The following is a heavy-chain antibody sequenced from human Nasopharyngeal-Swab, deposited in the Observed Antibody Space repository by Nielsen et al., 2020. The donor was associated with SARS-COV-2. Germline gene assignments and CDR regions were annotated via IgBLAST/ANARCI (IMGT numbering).Heavy chain of an antibody. D-gene: IGHD2-15*01. V-gene: IGHV4-31*03. CDR3: ARDACSGGSCYSLYYYYGMDV. CDR1: GGSISSGGYY. J-gene: IGHJ6*02. Sequence: SETLSLTCTVSGGSISSGGYYWSWIRQHPGKGLEWIGYIYYSGSTSYNPSLKSRVTISVDTSKNQFSLKLSSVTAADTAVYYCARDACSGGSCYSLYYYYGMDVWGQGTTVTVSS. CDR2: IYYSGST.